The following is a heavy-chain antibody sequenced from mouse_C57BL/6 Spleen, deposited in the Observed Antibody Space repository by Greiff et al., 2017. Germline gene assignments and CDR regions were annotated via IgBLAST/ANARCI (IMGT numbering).Heavy chain of an antibody. CDR1: GYTFTSYG. Sequence: VKLMESGAELARPGASVKLSCKASGYTFTSYGISWVKQRPGQGLEWIGEIYPRSGNTYYNEKFKGKATLTADKSSSTAYMELRSLTSEDSAVYFCARSADGYYGMDYWGQGTSVTVSS. D-gene: IGHD2-3*01. CDR3: ARSADGYYGMDY. CDR2: IYPRSGNT. J-gene: IGHJ4*01. V-gene: IGHV1-81*01.